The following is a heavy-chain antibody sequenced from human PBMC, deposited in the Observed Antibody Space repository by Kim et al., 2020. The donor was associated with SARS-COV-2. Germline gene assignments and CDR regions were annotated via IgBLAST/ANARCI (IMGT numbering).Heavy chain of an antibody. J-gene: IGHJ4*01. CDR3: ARDRASIAARPSNHFDY. D-gene: IGHD6-6*01. CDR2: IYYSGST. V-gene: IGHV4-59*13. CDR1: GGSISSYY. Sequence: SETLSLTCTVSGGSISSYYWSWIRQPPGKGLEWIGYIYYSGSTNYNPSLKSRVTISVDTSKNQFSLKLSSVTAADTAVYYCARDRASIAARPSNHFDYWG.